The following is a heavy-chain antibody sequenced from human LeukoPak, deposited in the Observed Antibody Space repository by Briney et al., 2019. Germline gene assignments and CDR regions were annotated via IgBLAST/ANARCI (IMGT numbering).Heavy chain of an antibody. D-gene: IGHD3-22*01. J-gene: IGHJ4*02. Sequence: GASVKVSCKASGYTFTSYGINWVRQATGQGLEWMGWMNPNSGNTGYAQKFQGRVTMTRNTSISTAYMELSSLRSEDTAVYYCARGRYDSSGCYFYYWGQGTLVTVSS. CDR3: ARGRYDSSGCYFYY. CDR2: MNPNSGNT. CDR1: GYTFTSYG. V-gene: IGHV1-8*02.